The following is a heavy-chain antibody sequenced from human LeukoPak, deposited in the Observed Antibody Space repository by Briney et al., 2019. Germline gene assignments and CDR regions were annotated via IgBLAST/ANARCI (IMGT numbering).Heavy chain of an antibody. CDR2: IYPGDSDT. Sequence: GESLQISCKGSGYCFTSYWIGWVRQLPGKGLEWMGIIYPGDSDTRYSPSFQGQVTISADKSISTAYLQWSSLKASDTAMYYCARLDTAMAPGSAFDIWGQGTMVTVSS. CDR1: GYCFTSYW. J-gene: IGHJ3*02. D-gene: IGHD5-18*01. CDR3: ARLDTAMAPGSAFDI. V-gene: IGHV5-51*01.